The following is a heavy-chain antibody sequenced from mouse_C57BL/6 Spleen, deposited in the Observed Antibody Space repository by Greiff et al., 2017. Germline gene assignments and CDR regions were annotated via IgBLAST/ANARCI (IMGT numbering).Heavy chain of an antibody. CDR2: FHPYNDAT. D-gene: IGHD1-1*01. V-gene: IGHV1-47*01. J-gene: IGHJ1*03. CDR3: ARRTTVVEGYWYFDV. Sequence: QVQLQQSGAELVKPGASVKMSCKASGYTFTTYPIEWMKQNHGKSLEWIGNFHPYNDATKYNDKFKGKATLTVEKSSSTVYLELSRLTSDDSAVYYCARRTTVVEGYWYFDVWGTGTTVTVSS. CDR1: GYTFTTYP.